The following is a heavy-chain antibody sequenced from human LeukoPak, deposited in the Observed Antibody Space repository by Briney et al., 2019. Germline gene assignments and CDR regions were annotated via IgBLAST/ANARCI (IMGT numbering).Heavy chain of an antibody. D-gene: IGHD3-22*01. CDR2: IYTSGST. CDR3: ARDYSDNSDYSPYTFQH. J-gene: IGHJ1*01. V-gene: IGHV4-4*07. Sequence: SETLSLTCTVSGGSISSYYWSWIRQPAGKGLEWIGRIYTSGSTNYNPSLKSRVTMSVDTSKNQFSLKLSSVTAADTAVYYCARDYSDNSDYSPYTFQHWGRGTPVTVSS. CDR1: GGSISSYY.